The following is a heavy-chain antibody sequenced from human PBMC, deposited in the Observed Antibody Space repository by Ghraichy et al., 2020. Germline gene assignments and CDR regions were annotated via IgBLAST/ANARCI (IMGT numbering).Heavy chain of an antibody. V-gene: IGHV4-4*07. CDR1: GGSISSYY. CDR3: ARVVVVADTYWFDP. D-gene: IGHD2-15*01. CDR2: IYTSGST. J-gene: IGHJ5*02. Sequence: SETLSLTCTVSGGSISSYYWSWIRQPAGKGLEWIGRIYTSGSTNYNPSLKSRVTMSVDTSKNQFFLKLSSVTAADTAVYYCARVVVVADTYWFDPWGQGTLVTVSS.